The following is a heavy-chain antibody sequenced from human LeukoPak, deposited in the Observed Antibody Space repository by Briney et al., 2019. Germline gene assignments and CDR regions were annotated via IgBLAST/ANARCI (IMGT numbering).Heavy chain of an antibody. J-gene: IGHJ5*02. CDR2: IYTSGCT. D-gene: IGHD2-2*01. CDR1: GGSISSYY. CDR3: ARRGGYCSSTSCYSKTYWFDP. Sequence: SETLSLTCTVSGGSISSYYWSWIRQPPGKGLEWIGYIYTSGCTNYNPSLKSRVTISVDTSKNQFSLKLSSVTAADTAVYYCARRGGYCSSTSCYSKTYWFDPWGQGTLVTVSS. V-gene: IGHV4-4*09.